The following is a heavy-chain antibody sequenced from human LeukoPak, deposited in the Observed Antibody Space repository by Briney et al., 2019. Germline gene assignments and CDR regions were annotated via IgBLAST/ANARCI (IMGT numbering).Heavy chain of an antibody. J-gene: IGHJ4*02. CDR3: ATQTRGYTYEFSPLDY. D-gene: IGHD5-18*01. CDR1: GVSISSFY. CDR2: FYNSGSS. V-gene: IGHV4-59*01. Sequence: SETLSLTCSVSGVSISSFYWTWIRQVPGKGLEWIGYFYNSGSSDYNPSLKSRATFSEDTSKNHFSLSLSAVTAADTAVYYCATQTRGYTYEFSPLDYWGQGTLVTVSS.